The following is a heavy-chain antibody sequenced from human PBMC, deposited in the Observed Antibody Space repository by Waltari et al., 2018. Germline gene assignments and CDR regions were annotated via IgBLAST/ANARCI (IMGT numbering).Heavy chain of an antibody. CDR3: ARFPYSQSAAFDY. CDR1: GFSLSPRGMT. Sequence: QITLKESGPTLVKPTQTLTLTCTFSGFSLSPRGMTVGWIRQPPGKALEWLTLIYWNDDKRYSPSLKTRLTITTDTSKNQVLLTMTNMDPVDTATYYFARFPYSQSAAFDYWGQGTLVTVSS. J-gene: IGHJ4*02. V-gene: IGHV2-5*01. CDR2: IYWNDDK. D-gene: IGHD2-2*01.